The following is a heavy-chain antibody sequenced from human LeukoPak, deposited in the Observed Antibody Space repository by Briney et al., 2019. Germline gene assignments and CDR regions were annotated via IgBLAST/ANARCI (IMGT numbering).Heavy chain of an antibody. CDR3: VTRISGVAY. Sequence: PGGSLRLSCAASGFIFKNAWMTWVRQAPGKGLEWVGRVKSKTDGETTDYTAPVKGRFIVSRDDSKNTLFLEMNSLKTEDTAVYFCVTRISGVAYWGQGTLVTVSS. CDR2: VKSKTDGETT. V-gene: IGHV3-15*01. J-gene: IGHJ4*02. D-gene: IGHD1-26*01. CDR1: GFIFKNAW.